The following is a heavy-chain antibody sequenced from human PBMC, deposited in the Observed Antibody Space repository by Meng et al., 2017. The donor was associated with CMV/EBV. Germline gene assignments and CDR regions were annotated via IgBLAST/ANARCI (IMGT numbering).Heavy chain of an antibody. CDR2: ISSRGSP. CDR3: ARVRGILGSGYYYYYYGMDV. Sequence: GSLRLSCTVSGGSVSRGSYYWRWILPPPGPGLEWLVYISSRGSPNYHPSLTSRVTLSVDTSKNPFSLTLSSVTAADTAVYYCARVRGILGSGYYYYYYGMDVWGQGTTVTLSS. D-gene: IGHD3-16*01. J-gene: IGHJ6*02. V-gene: IGHV4-61*01. CDR1: GGSVSRGSYY.